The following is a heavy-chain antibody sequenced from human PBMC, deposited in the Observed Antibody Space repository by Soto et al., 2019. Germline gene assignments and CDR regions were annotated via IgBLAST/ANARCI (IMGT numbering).Heavy chain of an antibody. J-gene: IGHJ4*02. Sequence: QVQLVQSGAEVKKPGASVKVSCQASGYTFTGYYMHWVQQAPGQGLEWMGWINRNSGGTNYEQKFQGWVTMTRDTSISTAYMELSMLRSDDTAVYYCARDARGDEAPMDYWGQGTLVTVSS. CDR1: GYTFTGYY. D-gene: IGHD3-10*01. CDR3: ARDARGDEAPMDY. CDR2: INRNSGGT. V-gene: IGHV1-2*04.